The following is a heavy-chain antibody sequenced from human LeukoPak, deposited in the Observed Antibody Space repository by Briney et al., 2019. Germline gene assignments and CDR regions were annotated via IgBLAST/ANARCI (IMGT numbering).Heavy chain of an antibody. CDR1: GGSISSGGYY. D-gene: IGHD3-9*01. CDR2: IYYSGST. Sequence: SETLSLTCTVSGGSISSGGYYWSWIRQHPGKGLEWIGYIYYSGSTYYNPSLKSRVTISVDTSKNQFSLKLSSVTAADTAVYYCARDHPVGDILTGYPYYWGQGTLVTVSS. V-gene: IGHV4-31*03. J-gene: IGHJ4*02. CDR3: ARDHPVGDILTGYPYY.